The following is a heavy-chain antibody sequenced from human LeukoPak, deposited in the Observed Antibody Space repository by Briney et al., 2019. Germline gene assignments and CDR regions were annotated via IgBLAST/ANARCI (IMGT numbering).Heavy chain of an antibody. J-gene: IGHJ4*02. D-gene: IGHD5-12*01. V-gene: IGHV3-30*18. CDR1: GFTFSSYG. CDR2: ISYDGSNR. CDR3: AKDSDGYDYFDY. Sequence: GRSLRLSCAASGFTFSSYGMHWVRQAPGKGLEWVAVISYDGSNRYYADSVKGRFTISRDNSKNTLYPQMNSLRAEDTAVYYCAKDSDGYDYFDYWGQGTLVTVSS.